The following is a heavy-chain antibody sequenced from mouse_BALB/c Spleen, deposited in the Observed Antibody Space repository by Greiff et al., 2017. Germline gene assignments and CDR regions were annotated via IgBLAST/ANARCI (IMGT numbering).Heavy chain of an antibody. CDR3: TRNYGSSYYFDY. CDR2: IDPSDSYT. Sequence: QVQLQQSGAELVKPGASVKMSCKASGYTFTSYWMHWVKQRPGQGLEWIGVIDPSDSYTSYNQKFKGKATLTVDTSSSTAYMQLSSLTSEDSAVYYCTRNYGSSYYFDYWGQGTTLTVSS. D-gene: IGHD1-1*01. J-gene: IGHJ2*01. V-gene: IGHV1S127*01. CDR1: GYTFTSYW.